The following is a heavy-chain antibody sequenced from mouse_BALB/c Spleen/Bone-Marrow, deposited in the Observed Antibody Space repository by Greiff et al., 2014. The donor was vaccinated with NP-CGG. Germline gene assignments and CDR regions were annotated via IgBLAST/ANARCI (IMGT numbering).Heavy chain of an antibody. Sequence: EVMLVEPGGGLVQPGESLKLSCESDEYEFPSHDMSWVRKTPEKRLELVAAINSDGGSTYYPDTMERRFIISRDNTKKTLYLQMSSLRSEDTALYYCARHRYDYDGAMDYWGQGTSVTVSS. V-gene: IGHV5-2*01. CDR1: EYEFPSHD. CDR3: ARHRYDYDGAMDY. J-gene: IGHJ4*01. D-gene: IGHD2-4*01. CDR2: INSDGGST.